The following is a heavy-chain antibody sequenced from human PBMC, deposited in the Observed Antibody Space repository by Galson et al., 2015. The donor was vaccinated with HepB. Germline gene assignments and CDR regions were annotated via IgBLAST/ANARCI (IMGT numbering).Heavy chain of an antibody. J-gene: IGHJ4*02. Sequence: SLRLSCAASGFTFSSHWMSWVRQAPGKGLEWVANIKQDGSEKYYVDSVMGRFTISRDNAKNSLYLQMNSLRADDTAAYYCARGKRTIVGVLIMEPIDCGGKGALVTVSS. V-gene: IGHV3-7*03. CDR2: IKQDGSEK. CDR1: GFTFSSHW. D-gene: IGHD3-3*01. CDR3: ARGKRTIVGVLIMEPIDC.